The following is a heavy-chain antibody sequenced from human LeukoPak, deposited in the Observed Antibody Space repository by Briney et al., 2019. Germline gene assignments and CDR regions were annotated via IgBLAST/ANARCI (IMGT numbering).Heavy chain of an antibody. CDR3: ARVGPTIAVAGTVDY. CDR1: GFTFSSYS. V-gene: IGHV3-21*01. J-gene: IGHJ4*02. D-gene: IGHD6-19*01. CDR2: SSSSSSYI. Sequence: GGSLRLSCAASGFTFSSYSMNWVRQAPGKGLEWVSSSSSSSSYIYYADSVEGRFTISRDNAKNSLYLQMNSLRAEDTAVYYCARVGPTIAVAGTVDYWGQGTLVTVSS.